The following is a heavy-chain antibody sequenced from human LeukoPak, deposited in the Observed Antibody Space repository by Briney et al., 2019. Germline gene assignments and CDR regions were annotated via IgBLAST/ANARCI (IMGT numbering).Heavy chain of an antibody. CDR2: INPNSGDT. J-gene: IGHJ4*02. D-gene: IGHD1-1*01. CDR3: AKREGTFNVIDF. CDR1: GYTFTAYY. Sequence: ASVKVSCKASGYTFTAYYMHWVRQAPGQGLEWMGWINPNSGDTNYAQKFQGRVTMTRDTSIDTAYMDLSRLRSDDTALYYCAKREGTFNVIDFWGQGTLVTVSS. V-gene: IGHV1-2*02.